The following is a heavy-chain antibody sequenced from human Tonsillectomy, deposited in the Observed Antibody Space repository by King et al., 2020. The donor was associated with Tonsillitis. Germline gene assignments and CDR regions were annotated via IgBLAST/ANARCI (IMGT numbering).Heavy chain of an antibody. D-gene: IGHD3-3*01. Sequence: EVQLVESGGGLIQPGGSLRLSCAVSGFTFSSYAMNWVRQAPGKGLEWVSGISGSGGSTYYADSVEGRFSISRDNSKNTLYLQMNSLRAEDPAVSYCAKDRDFWSPHGMDVWGQGTTVSVSS. V-gene: IGHV3-23*04. CDR3: AKDRDFWSPHGMDV. J-gene: IGHJ6*02. CDR1: GFTFSSYA. CDR2: ISGSGGST.